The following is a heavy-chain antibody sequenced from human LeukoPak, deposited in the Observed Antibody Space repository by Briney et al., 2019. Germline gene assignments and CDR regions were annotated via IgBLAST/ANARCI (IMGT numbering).Heavy chain of an antibody. D-gene: IGHD3-10*01. CDR3: ARELGNMVRGVILDY. CDR2: MSGDGKTI. Sequence: GGSLRLSCSASGFTFSTYSMTWVRQTPGKGLEWVSYMSGDGKTIFYADSVRGRFTISRDNAKNSLYLQMNSLRDEVTAAYYCARELGNMVRGVILDYWGQGTLVTVSS. CDR1: GFTFSTYS. J-gene: IGHJ4*02. V-gene: IGHV3-48*02.